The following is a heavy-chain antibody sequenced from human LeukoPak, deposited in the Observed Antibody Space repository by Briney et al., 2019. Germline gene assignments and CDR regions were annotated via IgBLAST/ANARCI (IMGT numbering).Heavy chain of an antibody. V-gene: IGHV4-34*01. CDR1: GGSFSGYY. Sequence: SETLSLTCAAYGGSFSGYYWSWIRQPPGKGLEWIGEINHSGSTNYNPSLKSRVTISVDTSKNQFSLKLSSVTAADTAVYYCARVQASSSWYPSWGQGTLVTVSS. CDR2: INHSGST. J-gene: IGHJ5*02. CDR3: ARVQASSSWYPS. D-gene: IGHD6-13*01.